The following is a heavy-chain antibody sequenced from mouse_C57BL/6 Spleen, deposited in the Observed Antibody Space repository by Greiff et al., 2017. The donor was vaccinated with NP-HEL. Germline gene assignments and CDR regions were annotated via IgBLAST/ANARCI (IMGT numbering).Heavy chain of an antibody. CDR3: ARRAIYDGSMDY. Sequence: QVQLQQPGAELVKPGASVKLSCKASGYTFTSYWMQWVKQRPGQGLEWIGEIDPSDSYTNYNQKFKGKATLTVDTSSSTAYMQLSSLTSEDSAVYYCARRAIYDGSMDYWGQGTSVTVSS. J-gene: IGHJ4*01. CDR2: IDPSDSYT. V-gene: IGHV1-50*01. CDR1: GYTFTSYW. D-gene: IGHD2-3*01.